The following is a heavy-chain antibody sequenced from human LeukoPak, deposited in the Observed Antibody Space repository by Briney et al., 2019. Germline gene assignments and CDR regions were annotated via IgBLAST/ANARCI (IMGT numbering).Heavy chain of an antibody. CDR3: ARGEGYCSSTSCYADAFDI. CDR1: GGSISSYY. J-gene: IGHJ3*02. CDR2: IYYSGST. D-gene: IGHD2-2*01. Sequence: SETLSLTCIVSGGSISSYYWSWLRQPPGKGLEWIGYIYYSGSTNYNPSLKSRVTISVDTSKNQFSLKLSSVTAADTAVYYCARGEGYCSSTSCYADAFDIWGQGTMVTVSS. V-gene: IGHV4-59*01.